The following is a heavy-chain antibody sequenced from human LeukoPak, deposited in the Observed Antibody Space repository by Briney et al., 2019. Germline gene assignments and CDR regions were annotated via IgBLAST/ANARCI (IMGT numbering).Heavy chain of an antibody. CDR3: TRAGTAFTTPGAY. Sequence: SETLSLTCTVSGASISSHYWSWIRQPPGKGLEWIGYIDYSGSTNCNPSLKSRVTISLDTSKNQCSLKLTSVTAADTAVYYCTRAGTAFTTPGAYWGQGTLVTVSS. D-gene: IGHD1-26*01. V-gene: IGHV4-59*11. J-gene: IGHJ4*02. CDR2: IDYSGST. CDR1: GASISSHY.